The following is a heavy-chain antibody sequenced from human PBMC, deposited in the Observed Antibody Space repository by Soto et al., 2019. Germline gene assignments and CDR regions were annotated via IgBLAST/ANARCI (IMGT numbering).Heavy chain of an antibody. CDR1: GFTFSNYW. J-gene: IGHJ4*02. CDR3: ARDGDVNTGFGKDY. D-gene: IGHD3-16*01. V-gene: IGHV3-33*08. CDR2: IWHDGGNK. Sequence: LRLSCAVSGFTFSNYWMSWVRQAPGKGLEWVAFIWHDGGNKFYAESVKGRFTISRDNSKNTLYLQMTSLSAEDTAMYYCARDGDVNTGFGKDYWGQGTLVTVSS.